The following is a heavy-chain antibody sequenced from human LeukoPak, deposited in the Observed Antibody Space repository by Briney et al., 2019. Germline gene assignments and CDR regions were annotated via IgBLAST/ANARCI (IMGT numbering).Heavy chain of an antibody. CDR1: GYTFTSYY. CDR3: ARGLYYYGSGSDI. Sequence: ASVKVSCKASGYTFTSYYMHWVRQAPGQGLEWMGWMNPNSGNTGYAQKFQGRVTMTRNTSISTAYMELSSLRSEDTAVYYCARGLYYYGSGSDIWGQGTMVTVSS. D-gene: IGHD3-10*01. CDR2: MNPNSGNT. V-gene: IGHV1-8*02. J-gene: IGHJ3*02.